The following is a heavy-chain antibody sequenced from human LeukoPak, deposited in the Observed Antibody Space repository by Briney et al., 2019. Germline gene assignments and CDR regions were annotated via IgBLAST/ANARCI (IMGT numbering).Heavy chain of an antibody. D-gene: IGHD3-10*01. CDR3: ARNTDLVSGGYYTNAFDY. CDR2: INHSGST. J-gene: IGHJ4*02. CDR1: GGSFSGYY. Sequence: SETLSLTCAVYGGSFSGYYWSWIRQPPGKGLEWIGEINHSGSTNYNPSLKSRVTISVDTSKNQFSLKLSSVTAADTAVYYCARNTDLVSGGYYTNAFDYWGQGTLVTVSS. V-gene: IGHV4-34*01.